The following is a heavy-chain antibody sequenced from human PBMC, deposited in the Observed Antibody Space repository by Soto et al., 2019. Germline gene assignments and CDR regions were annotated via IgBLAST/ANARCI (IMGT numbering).Heavy chain of an antibody. V-gene: IGHV1-69*01. CDR3: ARDRDDYGSGNYYNRIDF. Sequence: QVQLVQSGAEVKKPGSSVKVSCKASGGIFSTYAISWLRQAPGQGLEWMGGIIPLFGTPNYAQRFQGRVTLTADESTSRADMELSRLRSEDTAVYYCARDRDDYGSGNYYNRIDFWGQGTLVTVSS. CDR1: GGIFSTYA. D-gene: IGHD3-10*01. CDR2: IIPLFGTP. J-gene: IGHJ4*02.